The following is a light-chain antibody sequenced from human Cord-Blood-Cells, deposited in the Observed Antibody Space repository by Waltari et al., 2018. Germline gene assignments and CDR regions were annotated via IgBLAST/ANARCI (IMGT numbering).Light chain of an antibody. CDR3: CSYAGSSTYV. Sequence: QSALTQPASVSGSPGQSITISCTGTSSDVGSYNLVSWYQQHPGQAPKLMIYEVSKRPSGGSNRFPGSRSGNTASLTISGLQAEDEADYDCCSYAGSSTYVFGTGTKVTVL. J-gene: IGLJ1*01. CDR2: EVS. CDR1: SSDVGSYNL. V-gene: IGLV2-23*02.